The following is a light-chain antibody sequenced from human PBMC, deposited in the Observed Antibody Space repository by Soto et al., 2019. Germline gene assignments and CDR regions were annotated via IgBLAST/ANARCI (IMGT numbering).Light chain of an antibody. Sequence: DIPMTQSPSSLSASVGDRVTITCRASQGISNYLDGYQQKPGKVPKLLIYAASTFQTGVISRFSGSGSETDFTLTISNLQPEDVATYYCQKYNSAPLTFGGGTKVEIK. CDR2: AAS. CDR3: QKYNSAPLT. V-gene: IGKV1-27*01. J-gene: IGKJ4*01. CDR1: QGISNY.